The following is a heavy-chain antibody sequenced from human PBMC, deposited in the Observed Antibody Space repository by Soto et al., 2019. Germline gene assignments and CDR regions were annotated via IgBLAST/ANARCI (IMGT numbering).Heavy chain of an antibody. Sequence: PGGSLRLSCAASGFSLSTYEMNWVRQAPGKGLEWVSSIDRSSSYIYYADSVRGRFTVSRDNAKNSLFLQMNSLRAADTAVYYCARGGTSSSGWYWFDPWGQGTLVTVSS. D-gene: IGHD6-19*01. J-gene: IGHJ5*02. CDR1: GFSLSTYE. V-gene: IGHV3-21*06. CDR2: IDRSSSYI. CDR3: ARGGTSSSGWYWFDP.